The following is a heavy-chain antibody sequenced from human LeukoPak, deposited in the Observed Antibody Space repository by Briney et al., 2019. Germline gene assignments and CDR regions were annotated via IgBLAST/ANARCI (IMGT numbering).Heavy chain of an antibody. CDR1: GYTFTYRY. V-gene: IGHV1-45*02. CDR3: AKFERDCSSTSCQDY. CDR2: ITPFNGNT. D-gene: IGHD2-2*01. J-gene: IGHJ4*02. Sequence: SVKVSCKASGYTFTYRYLHWVRQAPGQALEWMGWITPFNGNTNYAQKFQGRVTMTRDTSTSTVYMELSSLRSEDTAVYYGAKFERDCSSTSCQDYWGQGALVTVSS.